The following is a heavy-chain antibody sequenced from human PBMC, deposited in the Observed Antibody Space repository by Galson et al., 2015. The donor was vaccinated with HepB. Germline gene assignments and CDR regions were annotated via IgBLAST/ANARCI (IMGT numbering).Heavy chain of an antibody. CDR3: ARDIGSYSSSFGGDY. V-gene: IGHV3-66*01. D-gene: IGHD6-13*01. CDR2: IYSGGST. Sequence: SLRLSCAASGFTVSSNYMSWVRQAPGKGLEWVSVIYSGGSTYYADSVKGRFTISRDNSKNTLYLQMNSLRAEDTAVYYCARDIGSYSSSFGGDYWGQGTLVTVSS. J-gene: IGHJ4*02. CDR1: GFTVSSNY.